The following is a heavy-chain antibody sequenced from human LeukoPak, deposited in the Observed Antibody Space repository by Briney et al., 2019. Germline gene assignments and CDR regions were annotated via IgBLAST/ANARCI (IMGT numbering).Heavy chain of an antibody. CDR3: ARVATYDSSGYAGANWFDP. CDR1: GGTFSSYA. D-gene: IGHD3-22*01. Sequence: SVKVSCKASGGTFSSYAISWVRQAPGQGLEWMGGIIPIFGTANYAQKIQGRVTITTDESTSTAYMELSSLRSEDTAVYYCARVATYDSSGYAGANWFDPWGQGTLVTVSS. CDR2: IIPIFGTA. V-gene: IGHV1-69*05. J-gene: IGHJ5*02.